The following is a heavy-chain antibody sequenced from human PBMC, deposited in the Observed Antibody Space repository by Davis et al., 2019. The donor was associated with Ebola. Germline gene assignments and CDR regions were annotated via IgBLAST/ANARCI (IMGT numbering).Heavy chain of an antibody. V-gene: IGHV3-74*01. J-gene: IGHJ3*02. CDR2: INSDGSST. CDR1: GFTFSSYW. CDR3: AREGSGWYGGSAFDI. Sequence: PGGSLRLSCAASGFTFSSYWMHWVRQAPGKGLVWVSRINSDGSSTSYADSVKGRFTISRDNAKNTLYLQMNSLRAEDTAVYYCAREGSGWYGGSAFDIWGQGTMVTVSS. D-gene: IGHD6-19*01.